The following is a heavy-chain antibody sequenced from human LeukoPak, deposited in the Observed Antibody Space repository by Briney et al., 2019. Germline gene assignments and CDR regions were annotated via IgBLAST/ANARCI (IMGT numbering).Heavy chain of an antibody. CDR2: ISGSGGTT. V-gene: IGHV3-23*01. J-gene: IGHJ3*02. CDR3: AKDRVAAAGRVLDAFDI. CDR1: GFTFNNYA. D-gene: IGHD6-13*01. Sequence: PGGSLRLSCAASGFTFNNYAMSWVRQAPGKGLEWVSAISGSGGTTYYADSVKGRFTFSRDNSKNTLYLQMNSLRAEDTAVYYCAKDRVAAAGRVLDAFDIWGQGTMVTVSS.